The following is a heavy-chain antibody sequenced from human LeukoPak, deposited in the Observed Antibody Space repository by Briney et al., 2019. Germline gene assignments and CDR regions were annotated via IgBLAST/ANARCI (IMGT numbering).Heavy chain of an antibody. CDR2: IYRSGST. CDR1: GYSISNGYY. CDR3: ARRHSSGWFYY. J-gene: IGHJ4*02. V-gene: IGHV4-38-2*02. D-gene: IGHD6-19*01. Sequence: SETLSLTCTVSGYSISNGYYWDWIRQPPGRGLEWIGNIYRSGSTSYNPSLKSRVTISVDTSKNQFSPKVNSVTAADTAVYYCARRHSSGWFYYWGQGTLVTVSS.